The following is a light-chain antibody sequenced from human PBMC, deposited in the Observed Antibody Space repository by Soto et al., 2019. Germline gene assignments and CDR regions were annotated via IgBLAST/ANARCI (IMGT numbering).Light chain of an antibody. Sequence: EIVLTQSPGTLSLSPGERVTLSCRASQSISSNYLAWYQQKPGQAPRLLIYGASSRATGIPDRFSGSGSGTEFSLTTSRLEPEDFAVYYCQQYARPPFAFAQGTKL. V-gene: IGKV3-20*01. CDR3: QQYARPPFA. J-gene: IGKJ2*01. CDR1: QSISSNY. CDR2: GAS.